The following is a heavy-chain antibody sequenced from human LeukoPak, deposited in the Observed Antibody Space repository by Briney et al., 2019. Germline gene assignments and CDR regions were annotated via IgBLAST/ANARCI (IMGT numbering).Heavy chain of an antibody. CDR1: GFTFSAYW. CDR3: ARSEAVAWSSDL. V-gene: IGHV3-74*01. CDR2: LNTDGSDT. D-gene: IGHD6-19*01. J-gene: IGHJ2*01. Sequence: PGGSLRLSCAASGFTFSAYWMHWVRQAPGKGLVWVSRLNTDGSDTRYADSVQGRFTISRDNAKNTLYLQMNSLRAEDTAVYYCARSEAVAWSSDLWGRGTLVTVSS.